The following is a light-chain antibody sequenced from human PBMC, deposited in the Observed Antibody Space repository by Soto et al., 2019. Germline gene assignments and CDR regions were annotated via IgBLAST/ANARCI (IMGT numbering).Light chain of an antibody. J-gene: IGLJ2*01. Sequence: QAVVTQEPSLTVSPGGTVTLTCASSTGAVTSGYYPNWFQQKPGQAPRALIYSTSNKYSWTPARFSGSLLGGKAALTLSGVQPEDEAEYYCLLYYGGQLRVFGGGTKVTVL. V-gene: IGLV7-43*01. CDR3: LLYYGGQLRV. CDR2: STS. CDR1: TGAVTSGYY.